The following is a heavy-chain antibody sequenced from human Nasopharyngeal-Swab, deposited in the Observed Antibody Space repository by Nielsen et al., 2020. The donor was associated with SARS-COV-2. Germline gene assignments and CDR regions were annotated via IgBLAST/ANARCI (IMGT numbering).Heavy chain of an antibody. CDR3: ARAGNFWSGYYRSYYYGMDV. CDR2: ISSSGSTI. D-gene: IGHD3-3*01. J-gene: IGHJ6*02. V-gene: IGHV3-11*01. Sequence: RQAPGKGLEWVSYISSSGSTIYYADSVKGRFTLSRDNAKNSLYLQMNSLRAEDTAVYYCARAGNFWSGYYRSYYYGMDVWGQGTTVTVSS.